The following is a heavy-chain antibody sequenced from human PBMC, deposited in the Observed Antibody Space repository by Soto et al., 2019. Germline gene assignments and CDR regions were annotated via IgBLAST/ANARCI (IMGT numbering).Heavy chain of an antibody. D-gene: IGHD3-9*01. CDR1: GFTFSSYG. J-gene: IGHJ4*02. CDR2: IRGDGGQT. Sequence: GGSLRLSCTASGFTFSSYGMGWVRQAPGKGLQWVSTIRGDGGQTHYTDSVKGRFSISRDNSKNTVYLQMDSLRAEDTAMYFCARDVGLDSDDFFAYWGQGNQVTVS. CDR3: ARDVGLDSDDFFAY. V-gene: IGHV3-23*01.